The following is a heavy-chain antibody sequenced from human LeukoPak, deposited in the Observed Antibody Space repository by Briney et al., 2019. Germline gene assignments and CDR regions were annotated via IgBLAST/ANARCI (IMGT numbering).Heavy chain of an antibody. Sequence: SQTLSLTCTVSGGSISSGGYYWSWIRQHPGKGLEWIGYIYYSGSTYYNPSLKSRVTISVDTSKNQVSLKLSSVTAADTAVYYCARDSSARYDFWSGYIVWGQGTLVTVSS. V-gene: IGHV4-31*03. D-gene: IGHD3-3*01. CDR2: IYYSGST. J-gene: IGHJ4*02. CDR3: ARDSSARYDFWSGYIV. CDR1: GGSISSGGYY.